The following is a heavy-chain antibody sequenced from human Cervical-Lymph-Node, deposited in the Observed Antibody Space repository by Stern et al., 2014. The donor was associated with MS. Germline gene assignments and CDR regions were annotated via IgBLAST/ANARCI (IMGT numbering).Heavy chain of an antibody. V-gene: IGHV1-46*01. CDR2: INPSGGGT. Sequence: VQLVESGAEAKEPGASVKVSCKASGYTFTNYYVHWVRQAPGQGLEWMGGINPSGGGTSYSQKLQGRVTMTRDTSTSTVNMELSSLRSEDTAVYYCTKEIVVVPNGRGMDVWGQGTTVIVSS. CDR1: GYTFTNYY. D-gene: IGHD2-2*01. CDR3: TKEIVVVPNGRGMDV. J-gene: IGHJ6*02.